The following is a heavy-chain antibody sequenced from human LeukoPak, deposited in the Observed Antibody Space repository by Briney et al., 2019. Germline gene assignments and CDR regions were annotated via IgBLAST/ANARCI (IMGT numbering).Heavy chain of an antibody. Sequence: SVKVACKASGGTFSSYAISWVRQAPGQGLDWMGGIIPIFGTANYAQKFQGRVTITADESTSTSYMELSSLRATDTAVYYCARAYYDSSGYFHEKYYFDYWGQGTLVTVFS. D-gene: IGHD3-22*01. J-gene: IGHJ4*02. CDR3: ARAYYDSSGYFHEKYYFDY. CDR2: IIPIFGTA. CDR1: GGTFSSYA. V-gene: IGHV1-69*01.